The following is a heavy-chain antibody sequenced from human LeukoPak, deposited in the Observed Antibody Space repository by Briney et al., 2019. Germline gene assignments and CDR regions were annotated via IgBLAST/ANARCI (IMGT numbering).Heavy chain of an antibody. Sequence: PSVNVSCKVYGHTFTGLYTQWVRHAPGQGLEWMGWIHPNSGRTTYAQTFQGRLTMSRDTSTHTAYMGPSRLRSDDTAMYYCARHISDCSSTSCSRLHFAYWGQGPLVTVSS. CDR2: IHPNSGRT. CDR3: ARHISDCSSTSCSRLHFAY. V-gene: IGHV1-2*02. J-gene: IGHJ4*02. CDR1: GHTFTGLY. D-gene: IGHD2-2*01.